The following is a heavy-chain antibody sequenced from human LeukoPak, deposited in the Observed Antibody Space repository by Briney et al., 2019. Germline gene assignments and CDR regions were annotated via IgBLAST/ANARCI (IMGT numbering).Heavy chain of an antibody. J-gene: IGHJ6*03. V-gene: IGHV1-69*13. CDR3: ARDRLRFLEWLPRGRVYYYMDV. CDR2: IIPIFGTA. CDR1: GGTFSSYA. Sequence: SVKVSCKASGGTFSSYAISWVRQAPGQGLEWMGGIIPIFGTANYAQKFQGRVTITADESTSTAYMELSRLRSDDTAVYYCARDRLRFLEWLPRGRVYYYMDVWGKGTTVTVSS. D-gene: IGHD3-3*01.